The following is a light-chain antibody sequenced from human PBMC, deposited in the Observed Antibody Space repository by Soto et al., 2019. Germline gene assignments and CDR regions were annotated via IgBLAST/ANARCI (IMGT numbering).Light chain of an antibody. CDR1: SSDVGAYNY. J-gene: IGLJ2*01. CDR3: TSYAGTINFVL. Sequence: QSALTQPASVSASPGQSITISCTGTSSDVGAYNYVSWYQQHPGKAPKLMIYEVNNRPSGVSNRFSGSKSGNTASLTVSGLQAEDEADYYCTSYAGTINFVLFGGGTKLTVL. V-gene: IGLV2-14*01. CDR2: EVN.